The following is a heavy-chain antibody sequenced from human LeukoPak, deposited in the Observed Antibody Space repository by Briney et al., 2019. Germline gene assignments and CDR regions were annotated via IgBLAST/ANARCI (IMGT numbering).Heavy chain of an antibody. Sequence: PSETLSLTCTVSGGSITNYYWNWIRQPARRGLEWIGRIYTSGITNYSPSLESRVTMSVDTSKNQFSLKMTSVTAADTAVYYCARDVPGTSSFDYWGQGTLVTVSS. CDR1: GGSITNYY. CDR3: ARDVPGTSSFDY. D-gene: IGHD3/OR15-3a*01. CDR2: IYTSGIT. J-gene: IGHJ4*02. V-gene: IGHV4-4*07.